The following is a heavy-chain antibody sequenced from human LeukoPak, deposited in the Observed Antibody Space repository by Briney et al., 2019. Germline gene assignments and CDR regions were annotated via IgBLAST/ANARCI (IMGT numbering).Heavy chain of an antibody. CDR3: AKDPVW. J-gene: IGHJ4*02. CDR2: VSGSGGST. V-gene: IGHV3-23*01. D-gene: IGHD3-16*01. Sequence: GGSLRLSCAASGFTFSNFAMNWVRQAPGKGLEWVSTVSGSGGSTYYADSVKGRFTISGDNSKNTLYLQMNSLRAEDTAVYYCAKDPVWWGQGTLVTVSS. CDR1: GFTFSNFA.